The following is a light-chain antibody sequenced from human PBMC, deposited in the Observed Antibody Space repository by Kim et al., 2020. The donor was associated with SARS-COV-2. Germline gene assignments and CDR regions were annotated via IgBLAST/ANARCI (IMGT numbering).Light chain of an antibody. V-gene: IGLV3-9*01. J-gene: IGLJ3*02. CDR3: QVWDSTTASWV. Sequence: ALGKTATRTCGGNNIGTKKVHWDQQRPGQAPLLVIFRDSHRPSGISEQFSGSNSGNTASLTISRAQAENEADFYCQVWDSTTASWVFGGGTKLTVL. CDR2: RDS. CDR1: NIGTKK.